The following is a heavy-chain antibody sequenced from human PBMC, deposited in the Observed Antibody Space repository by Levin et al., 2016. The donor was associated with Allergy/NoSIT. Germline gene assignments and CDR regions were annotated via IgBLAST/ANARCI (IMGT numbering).Heavy chain of an antibody. Sequence: SETLSLTCTVSGGSVSGYFWSWFRQPPGRRLEWIAYILYSGRTNYNPSLNGRATISVDTSDNRFSLELNSVTAADTAFYYCARHYNGATYPLDYWGQGTLVTVSS. CDR2: ILYSGRT. CDR3: ARHYNGATYPLDY. V-gene: IGHV4-59*08. D-gene: IGHD4/OR15-4a*01. CDR1: GGSVSGYF. J-gene: IGHJ4*02.